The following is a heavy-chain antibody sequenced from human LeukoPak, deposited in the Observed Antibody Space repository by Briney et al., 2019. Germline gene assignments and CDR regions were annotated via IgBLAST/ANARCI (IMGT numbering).Heavy chain of an antibody. CDR1: GFTFSSYA. V-gene: IGHV3-23*01. Sequence: GGSLRLSCAASGFTFSSYAMSWVRQAPGEGLEWVSAISGSGGSTYYADSVKGRFTISRDNSKNTLYLQMNSLRAEDTAVYYCAKHGFDSSGYYYRRDDAFDIWGQGTMVTVSS. D-gene: IGHD3-22*01. J-gene: IGHJ3*02. CDR2: ISGSGGST. CDR3: AKHGFDSSGYYYRRDDAFDI.